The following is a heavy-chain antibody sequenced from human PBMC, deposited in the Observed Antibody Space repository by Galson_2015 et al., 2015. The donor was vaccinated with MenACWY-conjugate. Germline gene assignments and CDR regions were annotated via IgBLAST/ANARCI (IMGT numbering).Heavy chain of an antibody. V-gene: IGHV3-15*01. CDR1: GFTFSNAW. Sequence: SLRLSCAASGFTFSNAWMSWVRQAPGKGLEWVGRIKSKTDGGTTDYAAPVKGRFTISRDDSKNTLYLQMNSLKTEDTAVYYCTTDLPLGVELTYYFDYWGQGTLVTVSS. D-gene: IGHD1-7*01. CDR2: IKSKTDGGTT. J-gene: IGHJ4*02. CDR3: TTDLPLGVELTYYFDY.